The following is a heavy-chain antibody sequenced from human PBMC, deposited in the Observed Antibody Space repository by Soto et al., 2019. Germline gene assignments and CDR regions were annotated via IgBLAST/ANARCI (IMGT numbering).Heavy chain of an antibody. CDR1: GFTFSSYA. V-gene: IGHV3-30-3*01. D-gene: IGHD6-19*01. Sequence: QVQLVESGGGVVQPGRSLRLSCAASGFTFSSYAMHWVRQAPGKGLEWVAVISYDGSNKYYAGSVKGRFTISRDNSKTLYLQMNSLRAEDTAVYYCVRDTSPYSSGWHNRHSDYWGQGTLVTVSS. CDR3: VRDTSPYSSGWHNRHSDY. CDR2: ISYDGSNK. J-gene: IGHJ4*02.